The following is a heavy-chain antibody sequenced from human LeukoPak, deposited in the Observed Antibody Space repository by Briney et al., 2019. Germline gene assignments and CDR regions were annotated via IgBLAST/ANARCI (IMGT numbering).Heavy chain of an antibody. V-gene: IGHV1-2*02. Sequence: ASVKVSCKASGYTFTGYYMHWVRQAPGQGLEWMGWINPNSGGTNYAQKFQGRVTMTRDTSISTAYMELSRLRSDDTAVYYCAREGSGYSYVFDYWGQGTLVTVSS. CDR2: INPNSGGT. J-gene: IGHJ4*02. D-gene: IGHD5-18*01. CDR3: AREGSGYSYVFDY. CDR1: GYTFTGYY.